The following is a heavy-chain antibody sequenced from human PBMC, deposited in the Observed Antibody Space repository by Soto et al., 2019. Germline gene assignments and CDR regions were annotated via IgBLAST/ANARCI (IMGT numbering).Heavy chain of an antibody. CDR2: ISYDKGNK. V-gene: IGHV3-30-3*01. CDR3: ARTPAVAGTPYFDY. Sequence: QVQLVESGGSVVQPGRSLRLSCAASRFTFSSYPMNWVSQAPGKRLEWVAVISYDKGNKYYYADSVMGRFTIARDNSKNTLYLQMNSLRPEDTAIYYCARTPAVAGTPYFDYWGQGTLVTVSS. D-gene: IGHD6-19*01. CDR1: RFTFSSYP. J-gene: IGHJ4*02.